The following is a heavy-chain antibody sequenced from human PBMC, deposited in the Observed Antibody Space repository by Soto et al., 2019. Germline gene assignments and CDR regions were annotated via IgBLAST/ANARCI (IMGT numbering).Heavy chain of an antibody. CDR1: GGSLRSATYY. V-gene: IGHV4-31*11. CDR2: FYHSGST. CDR3: AREETGNDALDI. J-gene: IGHJ3*02. D-gene: IGHD1-1*01. Sequence: TLSHTCAVSGGSLRSATYYWSWIRQHPGKGLEWIGYFYHSGSTYYKPSLRSRVTISLDTSKNQFSLNLRSVTDADTAIYYCAREETGNDALDIWGQGTLVT.